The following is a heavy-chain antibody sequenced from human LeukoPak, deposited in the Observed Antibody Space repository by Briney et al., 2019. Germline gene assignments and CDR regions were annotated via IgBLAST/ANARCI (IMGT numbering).Heavy chain of an antibody. V-gene: IGHV3-74*01. J-gene: IGHJ3*02. CDR2: INSDGSTT. CDR1: GLTFSSYW. D-gene: IGHD6-19*01. CDR3: ARGRVGQWLVDAFDI. Sequence: GGSLRLSCAASGLTFSSYWMHWVRQGPGKGLAWVSRINSDGSTTSYADSVKGRFTISRDNAKNTLSLQMNSLRAEDTAVYYCARGRVGQWLVDAFDIWGQGTMVTVSS.